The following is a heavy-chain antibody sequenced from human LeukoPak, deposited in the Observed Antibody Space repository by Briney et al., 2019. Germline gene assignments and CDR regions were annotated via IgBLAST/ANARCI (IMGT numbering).Heavy chain of an antibody. CDR3: ARARANYYDSSAPTGVSWFDP. CDR2: IIPILGIA. J-gene: IGHJ5*02. CDR1: GPTFSSYA. V-gene: IGHV1-69*04. D-gene: IGHD3-22*01. Sequence: SVTVSCKPSGPTFSSYAISWVRQPPGQGREWIGRIIPILGIAHYVQRFQGRVTITADKSTSAAYMELRSLRYEETAVYYCARARANYYDSSAPTGVSWFDPWGQGTLVTVSS.